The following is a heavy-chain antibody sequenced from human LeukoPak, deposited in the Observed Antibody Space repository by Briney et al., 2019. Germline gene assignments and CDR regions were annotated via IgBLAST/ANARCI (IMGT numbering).Heavy chain of an antibody. J-gene: IGHJ4*02. V-gene: IGHV3-23*01. CDR1: GFTFKNFA. D-gene: IGHD6-19*01. Sequence: GGSPRLSCAASGFTFKNFAMSWVRQAPGKGLEWLAVSSGDEDSIHYADSVRGHFVISTDNSENTSYLHMHSLRAEDTAVYYCTIDLMTGFSSGWHFAYWGQGTLVTVSS. CDR3: TIDLMTGFSSGWHFAY. CDR2: SSGDEDSI.